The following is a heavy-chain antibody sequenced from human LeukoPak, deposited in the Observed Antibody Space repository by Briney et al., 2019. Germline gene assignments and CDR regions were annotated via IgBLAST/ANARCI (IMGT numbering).Heavy chain of an antibody. D-gene: IGHD5-18*01. CDR3: ARGQSLGYSYGYSY. CDR1: EFTFSNYA. J-gene: IGHJ4*02. Sequence: GGSLRLSCAASEFTFSNYAMSWVRQAPGKGLEWVSGISASGSSTYSADSVKGRFTISRDNAKNSLYLQMNSLRAEDTAVYYCARGQSLGYSYGYSYWGQGTLVTVSS. V-gene: IGHV3-23*01. CDR2: ISASGSST.